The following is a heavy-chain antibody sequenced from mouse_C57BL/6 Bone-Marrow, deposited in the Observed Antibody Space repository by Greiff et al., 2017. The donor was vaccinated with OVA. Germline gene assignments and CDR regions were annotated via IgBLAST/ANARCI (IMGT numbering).Heavy chain of an antibody. V-gene: IGHV1-81*01. CDR3: ARAGLGRRY. CDR1: GYTFTSSG. Sequence: VQLQQSGAELARPGASVKLSCKASGYTFTSSGISWVTQRTGQGLEWIGEIYPRSGNTYYNDKFKGKATLTADKSSSPAYMELRSLTSEDSAVYFCARAGLGRRYWGQGTTLTVSS. D-gene: IGHD4-1*01. CDR2: IYPRSGNT. J-gene: IGHJ2*01.